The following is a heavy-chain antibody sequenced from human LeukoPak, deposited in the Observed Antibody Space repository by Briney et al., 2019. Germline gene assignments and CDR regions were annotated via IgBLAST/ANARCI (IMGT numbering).Heavy chain of an antibody. J-gene: IGHJ4*02. V-gene: IGHV3-30*02. Sequence: GGSLRLSCAASGFIFSSYGMHWVRQAPGKGLEWVAFIRYDGSKKYYADSVKGRFTISRDNSKNTLYLQMNSLRAEDTAVYYCAKEGGYSSSWTAFDYWGQGTLVTVSS. D-gene: IGHD6-13*01. CDR2: IRYDGSKK. CDR3: AKEGGYSSSWTAFDY. CDR1: GFIFSSYG.